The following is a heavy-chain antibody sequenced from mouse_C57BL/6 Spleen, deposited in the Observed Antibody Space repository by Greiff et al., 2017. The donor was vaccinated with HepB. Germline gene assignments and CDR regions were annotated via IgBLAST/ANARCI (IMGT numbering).Heavy chain of an antibody. V-gene: IGHV1-52*01. CDR3: ASLSTADYYAMDY. CDR1: GYTFTSYW. J-gene: IGHJ4*01. Sequence: QVQLQQPGAELVRPGSSVKLSCKASGYTFTSYWMHWVKQRPIQGLEWIGNIYPSDSETHYNQKFKDKATLTVDKSSSTAYMQLSSLTSEDSAVYYCASLSTADYYAMDYWGQGTSVTVSS. CDR2: IYPSDSET. D-gene: IGHD1-2*01.